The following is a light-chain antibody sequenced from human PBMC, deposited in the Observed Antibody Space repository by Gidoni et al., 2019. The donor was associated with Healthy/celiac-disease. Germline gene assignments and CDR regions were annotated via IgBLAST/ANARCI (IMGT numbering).Light chain of an antibody. CDR2: TLS. CDR3: MQRIEFPLT. CDR1: QSLLDSDDGNTY. Sequence: DIVMTQTPLSLPVTPGEPASISCRSSQSLLDSDDGNTYLDWYLPKPGQSPQLLISTLSFRASGVPDRFSGIGSGTDFTLKISMVEAEDVGVYYCMQRIEFPLTFGGGTKVEIK. V-gene: IGKV2-40*01. J-gene: IGKJ4*01.